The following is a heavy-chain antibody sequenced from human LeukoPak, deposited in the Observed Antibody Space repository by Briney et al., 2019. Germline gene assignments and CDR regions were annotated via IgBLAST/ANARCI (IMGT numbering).Heavy chain of an antibody. CDR2: INPSVGST. CDR1: VYTSTSYY. Sequence: ASLKVSSKASVYTSTSYYMHWVRQAAGQVLWCMGIINPSVGSTGYTQKFQGRVTMTRDMSTSTVYMELSSLRYEDTAVYSCAAPWEVGATRSLDYWGQGTLVTVSS. CDR3: AAPWEVGATRSLDY. J-gene: IGHJ4*02. V-gene: IGHV1-46*01. D-gene: IGHD1-26*01.